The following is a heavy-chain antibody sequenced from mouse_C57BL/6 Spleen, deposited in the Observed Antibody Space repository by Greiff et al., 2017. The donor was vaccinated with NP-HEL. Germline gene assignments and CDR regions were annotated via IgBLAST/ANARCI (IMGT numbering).Heavy chain of an antibody. Sequence: QVQLQQPGAELVKPGASVKLSCKASGYTFTSYWMHWVKQRPGQGLEWIGMIHPNSGSTNYNEKFKSKATLTVDKSSSTAYMQLSSLTSEDSAVYYCARCYDYGYYAMDYWGQGTSVTVSS. V-gene: IGHV1-64*01. D-gene: IGHD2-4*01. CDR3: ARCYDYGYYAMDY. CDR2: IHPNSGST. CDR1: GYTFTSYW. J-gene: IGHJ4*01.